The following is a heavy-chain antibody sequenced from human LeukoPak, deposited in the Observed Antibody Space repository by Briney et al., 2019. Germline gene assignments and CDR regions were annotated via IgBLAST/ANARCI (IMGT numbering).Heavy chain of an antibody. V-gene: IGHV3-7*03. D-gene: IGHD3-10*01. CDR2: IKQDGCEK. J-gene: IGHJ6*03. CDR3: AKNVRFGDYYYYYMDV. CDR1: VFTFSSYW. Sequence: GGSLRLSCAASVFTFSSYWMSCVRQAPGRGREWVANIKQDGCEKYYVDSVKGRFTISRDNAKNTLYLQMNSLRAEDTAVYYCAKNVRFGDYYYYYMDVWGKGTTVTVSS.